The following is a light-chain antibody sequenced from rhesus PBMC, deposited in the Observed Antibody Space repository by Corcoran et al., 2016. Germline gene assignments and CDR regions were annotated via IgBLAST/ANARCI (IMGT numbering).Light chain of an antibody. CDR3: LQHSNWPWT. CDR1: QSVSSS. CDR2: GAS. V-gene: IGKV3-24*01. J-gene: IGKJ1*01. Sequence: EIVMTQSPATLSLSPGERATLSCRASQSVSSSLAWYQQKPGQAPRIIIYGASSRATGIPDRFSGSGAGTDFTLTISSLEPEDVAVDYCLQHSNWPWTFGQGTKVEIK.